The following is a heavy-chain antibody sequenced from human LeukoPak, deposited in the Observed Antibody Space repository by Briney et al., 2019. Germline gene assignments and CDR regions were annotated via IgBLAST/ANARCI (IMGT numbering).Heavy chain of an antibody. CDR3: ARASSGSYYYFTT. D-gene: IGHD3-22*01. J-gene: IGHJ4*02. CDR2: IYTSGST. V-gene: IGHV4-4*07. Sequence: PSETLSLTCTVSGGSISSYSWNWIRQPAGKGLEWIGRIYTSGSTNYNPSLKSRVPMSVDTSKNQFSLKLSSVTAADTAIYYCARASSGSYYYFTTGAREPWSPSPQ. CDR1: GGSISSYS.